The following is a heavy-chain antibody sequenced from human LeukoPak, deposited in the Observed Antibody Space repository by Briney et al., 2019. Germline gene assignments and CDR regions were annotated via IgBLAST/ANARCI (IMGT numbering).Heavy chain of an antibody. D-gene: IGHD5-18*01. J-gene: IGHJ4*02. CDR1: GYSINSGYY. Sequence: SETLSLTCAVSGYSINSGYYWGWIRQPPGKGLEWSGSINHSGSTSSNPSLKSRVTISVDTSKNHFSLRLTSVTAADTAVYYCARNISLGRDATMVTVFDYWGQGTLVTVSS. V-gene: IGHV4-38-2*01. CDR3: ARNISLGRDATMVTVFDY. CDR2: INHSGST.